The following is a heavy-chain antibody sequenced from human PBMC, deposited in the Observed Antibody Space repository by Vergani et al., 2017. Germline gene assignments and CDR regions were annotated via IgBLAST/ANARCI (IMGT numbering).Heavy chain of an antibody. V-gene: IGHV1-69*12. D-gene: IGHD2-2*01. J-gene: IGHJ6*02. CDR3: ARVRCGSTSCYAGYYYYGMDV. CDR1: GGTFSSYA. Sequence: QVQLVQSGAEVKKPGSSVKVSCKASGGTFSSYAISWVRQAPGQGLEWMGGIIPIFGTANYAQKFQGRVTITADESTSTAYMELSSLRSEDTAVYYCARVRCGSTSCYAGYYYYGMDVWGQGTTVTVSS. CDR2: IIPIFGTA.